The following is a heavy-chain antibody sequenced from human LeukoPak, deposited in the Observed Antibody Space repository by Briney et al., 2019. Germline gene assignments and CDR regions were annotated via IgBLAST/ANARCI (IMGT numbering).Heavy chain of an antibody. J-gene: IGHJ3*02. CDR3: ARQYYYDSSGYPDAFDI. Sequence: SSETLSLTCTVSGGSISSYYWSWIRQPPGKGLEWIGYIYYSGSTNYNPSLKSRVTISVDTSKNQFSLKLSSVTAADTAVYYCARQYYYDSSGYPDAFDIWGQGTMVTVSS. CDR1: GGSISSYY. D-gene: IGHD3-22*01. V-gene: IGHV4-59*01. CDR2: IYYSGST.